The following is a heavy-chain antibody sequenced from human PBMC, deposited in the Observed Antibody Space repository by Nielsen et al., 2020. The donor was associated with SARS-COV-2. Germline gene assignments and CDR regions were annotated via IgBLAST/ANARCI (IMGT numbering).Heavy chain of an antibody. CDR1: GFTFSSYA. D-gene: IGHD3-22*01. CDR3: AKDLEVEYYDSSGYSGLDY. J-gene: IGHJ4*02. V-gene: IGHV3-23*01. Sequence: GESLKISCAASGFTFSSYAMSWVRQAPGKGLEWVSAISGSGGSTYYADSVKGRFTISRDNSKNTLYLQMNSLRAEDTAVYYCAKDLEVEYYDSSGYSGLDYWGQGTLVTVSS. CDR2: ISGSGGST.